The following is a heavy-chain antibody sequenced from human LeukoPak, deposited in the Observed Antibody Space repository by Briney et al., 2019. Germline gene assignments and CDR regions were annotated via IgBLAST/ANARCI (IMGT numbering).Heavy chain of an antibody. CDR1: GGSFSGYY. V-gene: IGHV4-34*01. Sequence: PSETLSLTCAVYGGSFSGYYWSWIPKPPGKGLEWIGEINHSGSTNYNPSLKSRVTISVDTSKNQFSLKLSSVTAADTAVYYCARWGPIVVVPAAIHYMDVWGKGTTVTVSS. CDR2: INHSGST. D-gene: IGHD2-2*02. J-gene: IGHJ6*03. CDR3: ARWGPIVVVPAAIHYMDV.